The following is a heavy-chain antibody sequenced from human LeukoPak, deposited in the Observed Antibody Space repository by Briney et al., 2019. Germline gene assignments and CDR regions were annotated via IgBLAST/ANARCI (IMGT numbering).Heavy chain of an antibody. D-gene: IGHD1-1*01. V-gene: IGHV3-7*01. CDR3: ASGGWNGY. CDR1: GFTFSSYW. J-gene: IGHJ4*02. CDR2: INQDGSEK. Sequence: PGGPLRLSCAASGFTFSSYWMTWVRQAPGKGLEWVANINQDGSEKYYVDSVKGRFTISRDNAQNSLYLQMNSLRAEDTAVYYCASGGWNGYWGQGTLVTVSS.